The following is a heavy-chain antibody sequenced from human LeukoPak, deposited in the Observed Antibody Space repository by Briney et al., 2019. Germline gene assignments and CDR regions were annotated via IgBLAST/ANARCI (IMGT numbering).Heavy chain of an antibody. D-gene: IGHD5-18*01. CDR1: GYTFTSYG. V-gene: IGHV1-18*01. CDR2: ISAYNGNT. J-gene: IGHJ4*02. CDR3: ARDGMWIQLWLNPLFDY. Sequence: GASVKVSCKASGYTFTSYGISWVRQAPGQGLEWMDWISAYNGNTNYAQKLQGRVTMTTDTSTSTAYMELRSLRSDDTAVYYCARDGMWIQLWLNPLFDYWGQGTLVTVSS.